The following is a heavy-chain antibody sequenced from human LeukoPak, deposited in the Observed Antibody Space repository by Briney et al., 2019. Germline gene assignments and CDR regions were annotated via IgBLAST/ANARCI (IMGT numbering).Heavy chain of an antibody. CDR2: INHSGST. Sequence: SGTLSLTCAVYGGSFSGYYWSWIRQPPGKGLEWIGEINHSGSTKYNPSLKSRVTISVDTSKNQFSLKLSSVTAADTAVYYCARGQEDWNWFDPWGQGTLVTVSS. V-gene: IGHV4-34*01. J-gene: IGHJ5*02. CDR1: GGSFSGYY. D-gene: IGHD3-9*01. CDR3: ARGQEDWNWFDP.